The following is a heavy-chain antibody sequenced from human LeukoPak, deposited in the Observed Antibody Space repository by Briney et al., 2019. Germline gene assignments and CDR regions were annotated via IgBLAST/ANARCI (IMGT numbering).Heavy chain of an antibody. CDR1: GFTLSSYA. Sequence: SGGSLRLSCAASGFTLSSYAMSWVRQAPGKGLEWVSAISGSGGSTYYADSVKGRFTISRDNSKNTLYLQMNSLRAEDPAVYYGAKDPKYCSSTSCSAKGPQGGWCAPWGRGTLVTVSS. J-gene: IGHJ5*02. CDR2: ISGSGGST. CDR3: AKDPKYCSSTSCSAKGPQGGWCAP. V-gene: IGHV3-23*01. D-gene: IGHD2-2*01.